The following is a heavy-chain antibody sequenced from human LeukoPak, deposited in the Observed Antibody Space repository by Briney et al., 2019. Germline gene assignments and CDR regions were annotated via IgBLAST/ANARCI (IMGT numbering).Heavy chain of an antibody. J-gene: IGHJ5*02. V-gene: IGHV3-23*01. CDR1: GFTFSSYA. CDR3: AKGHILLGFVA. D-gene: IGHD2-21*01. CDR2: ISGSVGIT. Sequence: GGSLRLSCAASGFTFSSYAMSWGRDALEKRLEWGSAISGSVGITYYADSVKSRFTISRDNSKNTLYPQMNSLRAEDTAVYYCAKGHILLGFVAWGQGTLVTVSS.